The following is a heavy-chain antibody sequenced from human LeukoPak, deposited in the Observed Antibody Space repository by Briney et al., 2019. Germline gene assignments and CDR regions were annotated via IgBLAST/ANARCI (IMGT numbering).Heavy chain of an antibody. V-gene: IGHV1-2*02. CDR2: INPNSGGT. J-gene: IGHJ6*02. D-gene: IGHD2/OR15-2a*01. Sequence: ASVKVSCKASGYTFTGYYMHWVRQAPGQGLEWMGWINPNSGGTNYAQKFQGRVTMTRDTSISTAYMELSRLRSDDTAVYYCARVLRGQCYYYYGMDVWGQGTTVTVSS. CDR3: ARVLRGQCYYYYGMDV. CDR1: GYTFTGYY.